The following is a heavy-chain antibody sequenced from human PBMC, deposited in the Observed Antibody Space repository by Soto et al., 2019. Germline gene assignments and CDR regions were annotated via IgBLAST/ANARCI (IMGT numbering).Heavy chain of an antibody. D-gene: IGHD5-12*01. J-gene: IGHJ3*02. CDR1: GFTFSGSA. CDR3: TREYSGSDFADAFDI. V-gene: IGHV3-73*01. CDR2: IRSKANSYAT. Sequence: GGSLRLSCAASGFTFSGSAMHWVRQASGKGLEWVGRIRSKANSYATAYAASVKGRFTISRDDSKNTAYLQMNSLKTEDTAVYYCTREYSGSDFADAFDIWRHGTLVTVSS.